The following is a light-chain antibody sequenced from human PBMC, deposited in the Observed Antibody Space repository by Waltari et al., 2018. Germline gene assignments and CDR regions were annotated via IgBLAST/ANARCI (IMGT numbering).Light chain of an antibody. Sequence: ENVLTQSPGTLSLSPGEGATLSCRASQSVSISYLAWYQQKPGQAPRLLIYGASSRATGIPDRFSGSGSGTDFTLTISRLEPEDFAVYYCQQYGSSLYTFGQGTKLEI. CDR2: GAS. V-gene: IGKV3-20*01. CDR1: QSVSISY. J-gene: IGKJ2*01. CDR3: QQYGSSLYT.